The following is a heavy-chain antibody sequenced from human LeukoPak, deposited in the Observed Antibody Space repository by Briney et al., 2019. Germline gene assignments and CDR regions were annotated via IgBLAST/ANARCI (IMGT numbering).Heavy chain of an antibody. D-gene: IGHD5-24*01. J-gene: IGHJ4*01. CDR1: GFTFSSSW. CDR2: IKADGSGK. CDR3: ARDRGWQQFDY. Sequence: PGGSLRLSCVASGFTFSSSWMTWVRQAPGMGLERVANIKADGSGKYYVDSVRGRFSISRDNAKNSLYLELNSLRAEDTGVYFCARDRGWQQFDYWGQGTLVTVS. V-gene: IGHV3-7*01.